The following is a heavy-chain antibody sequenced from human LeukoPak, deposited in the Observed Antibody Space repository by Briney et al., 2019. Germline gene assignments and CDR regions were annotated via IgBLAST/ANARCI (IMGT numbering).Heavy chain of an antibody. J-gene: IGHJ4*02. CDR3: ARSGFSTGFYLDF. Sequence: ASVKASCKASGYTFTGYFIHWLRQAPGQGLEWMGWIDPPSGATNSAQKFQDRVTMTRDRSIGTAYMEMRGLNSDDTAVYYCARSGFSTGFYLDFWGQGTLVPVSS. D-gene: IGHD6-19*01. CDR1: GYTFTGYF. CDR2: IDPPSGAT. V-gene: IGHV1-2*02.